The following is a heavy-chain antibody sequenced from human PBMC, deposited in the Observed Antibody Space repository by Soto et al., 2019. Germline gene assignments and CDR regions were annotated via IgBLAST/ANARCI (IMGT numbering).Heavy chain of an antibody. CDR3: AKDYSSYYYYYMDV. CDR2: ISWNSGSI. V-gene: IGHV3-9*01. D-gene: IGHD6-19*01. CDR1: GFTFDDYA. J-gene: IGHJ6*03. Sequence: EVQLVESGGGLVQPGRSLRLSCAASGFTFDDYAMHWVRQAPGKGLEWVSGISWNSGSIGYADSVQGRFTISRDNAKNTLYLQMNSLRAEDTALYYCAKDYSSYYYYYMDVWGKGTTVTVSS.